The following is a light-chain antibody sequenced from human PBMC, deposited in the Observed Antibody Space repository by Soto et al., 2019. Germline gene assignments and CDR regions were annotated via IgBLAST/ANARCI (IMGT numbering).Light chain of an antibody. V-gene: IGKV1-5*01. CDR1: QTISNW. CDR2: DAS. CDR3: RQYDSEST. Sequence: DIQMTQSPSTLSASIGDRVTITCRASQTISNWLAWYQQKPGKAPKVLIYDASRLESGVPSRFSGSGSGTEFTLTINNLQPDDFAIYYCRQYDSESTFGQGTKVDIK. J-gene: IGKJ1*01.